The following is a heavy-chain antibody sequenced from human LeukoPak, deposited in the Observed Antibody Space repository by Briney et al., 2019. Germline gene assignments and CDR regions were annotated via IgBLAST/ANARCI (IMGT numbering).Heavy chain of an antibody. Sequence: SETLSLTCTVSGGSISSCYWSWIRQPPGKGLEWIGYIYYSGSTNYNPSLKSRVTISVDTSKNQFSLKLSSVTAVDTAVYYCARGTMIVPTRGAFDIWGQGTMVTVSS. CDR3: ARGTMIVPTRGAFDI. D-gene: IGHD3-22*01. V-gene: IGHV4-59*01. CDR1: GGSISSCY. J-gene: IGHJ3*02. CDR2: IYYSGST.